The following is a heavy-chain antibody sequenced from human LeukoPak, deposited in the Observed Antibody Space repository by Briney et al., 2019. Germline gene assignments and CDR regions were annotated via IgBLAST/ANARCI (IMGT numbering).Heavy chain of an antibody. V-gene: IGHV3-23*01. D-gene: IGHD1-1*01. CDR1: GFTFSSYA. Sequence: GSLRLSCASSGFTFSSYAMSWVRQAPGKGLEWVSTIGGTGVRTYYADSVKGRFTISRDNSKNTPSLQMNSLRAEDTAIYYCAKASNTWNYFDYWGQGTLVTASS. CDR2: IGGTGVRT. CDR3: AKASNTWNYFDY. J-gene: IGHJ4*02.